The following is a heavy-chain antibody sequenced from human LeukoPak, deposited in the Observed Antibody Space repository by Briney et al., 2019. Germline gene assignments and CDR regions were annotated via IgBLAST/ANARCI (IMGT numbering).Heavy chain of an antibody. CDR1: GGSISSSTYY. CDR3: ARLAPRNHDFWSGYYREGSWFDP. J-gene: IGHJ5*02. V-gene: IGHV4-39*01. Sequence: SETLSLTCTVSGGSISSSTYYWGWIRQPPGKGLEWIGSIYYSGSTYYNPSLKSRVTISVDTSKNQFSLKLSSVTAADTAVYYCARLAPRNHDFWSGYYREGSWFDPWGQGTLVTVSS. CDR2: IYYSGST. D-gene: IGHD3-3*01.